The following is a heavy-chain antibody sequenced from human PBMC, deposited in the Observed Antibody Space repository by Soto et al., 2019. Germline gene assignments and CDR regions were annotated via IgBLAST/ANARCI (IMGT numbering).Heavy chain of an antibody. CDR2: IIPIFGTA. V-gene: IGHV1-69*12. CDR3: ARVRVRFLEWLGSEG. D-gene: IGHD3-3*01. Sequence: QVQLVQSGAEVKKPGSSVKVSCKASGGTFSSYAISWVRQAPGQGLEWMGGIIPIFGTANYAQKFQGRVMITADESTSTAYMGLSSLRSEDTAVHYCARVRVRFLEWLGSEGWGQGTLVTVSS. CDR1: GGTFSSYA. J-gene: IGHJ4*02.